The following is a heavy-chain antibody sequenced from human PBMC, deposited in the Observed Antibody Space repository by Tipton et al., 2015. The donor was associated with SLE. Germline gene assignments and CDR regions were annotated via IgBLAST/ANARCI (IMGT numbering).Heavy chain of an antibody. D-gene: IGHD3-16*01. V-gene: IGHV4-59*11. Sequence: TLSLTCTVSGGSITDHYWVWIRQPPEKGLELIGYISNSGSTNYSPPLQSRVTIFGDASNNQISLRLTSVTAADTAVYYCARSGYSYVWGPDWGQGALVTVSS. CDR3: ARSGYSYVWGPD. J-gene: IGHJ4*02. CDR2: ISNSGST. CDR1: GGSITDHY.